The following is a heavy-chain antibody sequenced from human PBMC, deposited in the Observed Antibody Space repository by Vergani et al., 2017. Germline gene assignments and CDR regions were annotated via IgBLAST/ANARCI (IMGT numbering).Heavy chain of an antibody. CDR3: ANVRGGYYHVFDY. J-gene: IGHJ4*02. CDR1: GGSISSSSYY. Sequence: QLQLQESGPGLVKPSETLSLTCTVSGGSISSSSYYWGWIRQPPGKGLEWIGSIYYSGSTYYNPSLKSRVTISVDTSKNQFSLKLSSVTAADTAVHYCANVRGGYYHVFDYWGQGTLVTVSS. D-gene: IGHD3-22*01. CDR2: IYYSGST. V-gene: IGHV4-39*01.